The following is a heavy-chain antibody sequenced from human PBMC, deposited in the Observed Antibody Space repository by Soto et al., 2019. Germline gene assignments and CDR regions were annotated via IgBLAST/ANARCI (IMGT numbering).Heavy chain of an antibody. Sequence: PSETLSLSCTVAGGSISSGGYDWSWIRQHPGKGLEWIGYIYYSGSTYYNPSLKSRVTISVDTSKNQFSLKLSSVTAADTAVYYCAREFSSSSPYYYYGMDVWGQGTTVTV. V-gene: IGHV4-31*03. CDR3: AREFSSSSPYYYYGMDV. CDR1: GGSISSGGYD. D-gene: IGHD6-6*01. CDR2: IYYSGST. J-gene: IGHJ6*02.